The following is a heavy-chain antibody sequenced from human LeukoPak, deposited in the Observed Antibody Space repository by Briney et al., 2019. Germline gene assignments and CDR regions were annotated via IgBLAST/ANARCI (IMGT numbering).Heavy chain of an antibody. CDR2: IYYTGST. V-gene: IGHV4-59*08. D-gene: IGHD1-26*01. Sequence: SGTLCLTCNVSSVSISSYYWSWVRQPPGKGQEWVGYIYYTGSTDYTPSLKSRITISIDTSKSQFSLKLSSVTAADTAVYYCARRSVGPYYIDYWGQGTLVTVSS. J-gene: IGHJ4*02. CDR3: ARRSVGPYYIDY. CDR1: SVSISSYY.